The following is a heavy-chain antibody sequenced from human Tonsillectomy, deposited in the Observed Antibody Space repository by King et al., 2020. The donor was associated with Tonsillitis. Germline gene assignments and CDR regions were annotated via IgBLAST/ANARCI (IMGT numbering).Heavy chain of an antibody. Sequence: TLKESGPVLVRPTETLRLACTVSGFSDISTGMGVSWIRQPPGKALEWLAHIFSNGDKSFSTSLKTRLDIFEDYSKGQVVLTLTNVDPVDTGTYYCARTYFGGNSRYFDDWGQGALVTVSS. J-gene: IGHJ4*02. D-gene: IGHD4-23*01. CDR3: ARTYFGGNSRYFDD. CDR2: IFSNGDK. CDR1: GFSDISTGMG. V-gene: IGHV2-26*01.